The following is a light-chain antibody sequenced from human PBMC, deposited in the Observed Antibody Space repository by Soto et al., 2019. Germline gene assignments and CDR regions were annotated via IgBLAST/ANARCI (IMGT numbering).Light chain of an antibody. CDR2: KVS. CDR1: ISDVGGYNY. J-gene: IGLJ1*01. Sequence: QSVLTQPSSLSGPPGQSITISCTGTISDVGGYNYVSWYQQHPGKAPKLMIYKVSNRPSGVSNRFSGSKSGNTASLTISGLQAEDEADYYCSSYTSSSPPFVFGTGTKVTVL. V-gene: IGLV2-14*01. CDR3: SSYTSSSPPFV.